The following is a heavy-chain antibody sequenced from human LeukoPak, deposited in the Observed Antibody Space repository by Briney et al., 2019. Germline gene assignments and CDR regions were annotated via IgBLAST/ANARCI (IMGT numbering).Heavy chain of an antibody. CDR3: AKAPNMWWLKDAFDI. CDR2: ISAYNGNT. V-gene: IGHV1-18*01. J-gene: IGHJ3*02. D-gene: IGHD2-21*01. CDR1: GYTFTSYG. Sequence: ASVKVSCKASGYTFTSYGISWVRQAPGQGLEWMGWISAYNGNTNYAQKLQGRVTMTTDTSTSTAYMELRSLRSDDTAVYYCAKAPNMWWLKDAFDIWGQGTMVTVSS.